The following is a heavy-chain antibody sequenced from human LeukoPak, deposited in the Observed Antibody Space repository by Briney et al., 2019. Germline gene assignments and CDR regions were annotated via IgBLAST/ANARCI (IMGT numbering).Heavy chain of an antibody. CDR2: INPNSGGT. Sequence: ASVKVSCKASGYTFTGYYMHWVRQAPGQGLEWMGWINPNSGGTNYAQKFQGRVTITRNTSISTAYMELSSLRSEDTAVYYCARGAAAGTVDVWGKGTTVTVSS. CDR1: GYTFTGYY. D-gene: IGHD6-13*01. CDR3: ARGAAAGTVDV. V-gene: IGHV1-2*02. J-gene: IGHJ6*04.